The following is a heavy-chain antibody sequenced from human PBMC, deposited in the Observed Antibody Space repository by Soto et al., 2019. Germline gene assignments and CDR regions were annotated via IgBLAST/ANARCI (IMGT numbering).Heavy chain of an antibody. V-gene: IGHV4-4*02. CDR3: ARNDYYCLNV. CDR1: SASVTHNNW. J-gene: IGHJ6*03. Sequence: SETLSLTCTISSASVTHNNWWSWVRQSPGKGLEWIGEIYHSGPTNYNPSLASRVTISVDKSKNQFSLKLNSVTAADTAVYYCARNDYYCLNVWGKGTPVTVSS. CDR2: IYHSGPT.